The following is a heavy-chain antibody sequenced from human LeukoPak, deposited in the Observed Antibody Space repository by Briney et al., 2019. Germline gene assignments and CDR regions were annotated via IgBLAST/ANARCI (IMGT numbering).Heavy chain of an antibody. J-gene: IGHJ4*02. Sequence: SETLSLTCTVSGGSISSYHWSWIRQPPGKGLEWIGYIYYSGSTNYNPSLKSRVTISVDTSKNQFSLKLSSVTAADTAVYYCARDGLAGGYDSDYWGQGTLVTVSS. CDR2: IYYSGST. CDR1: GGSISSYH. V-gene: IGHV4-59*12. CDR3: ARDGLAGGYDSDY. D-gene: IGHD5-12*01.